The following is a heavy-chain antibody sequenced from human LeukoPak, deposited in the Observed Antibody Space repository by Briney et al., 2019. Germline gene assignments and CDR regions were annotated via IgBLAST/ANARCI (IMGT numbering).Heavy chain of an antibody. V-gene: IGHV3-21*01. CDR3: PRGTSAVPARLFDY. CDR2: ISSSSSYI. J-gene: IGHJ4*02. D-gene: IGHD6-19*01. Sequence: PGGSLRLSCAASGFTFSSYSMNWVRQAPGKGLEWVSSISSSSSYIYYADSVKGRFTISRDNAKNSLYLQMNSLRAEDTAVSYCPRGTSAVPARLFDYWGQGTLVTVSS. CDR1: GFTFSSYS.